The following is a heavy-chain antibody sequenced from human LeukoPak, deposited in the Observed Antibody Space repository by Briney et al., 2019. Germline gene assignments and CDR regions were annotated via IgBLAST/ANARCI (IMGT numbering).Heavy chain of an antibody. CDR1: GYTFTSYD. D-gene: IGHD6-13*01. CDR3: ARGAGVAALSTLDY. J-gene: IGHJ4*02. V-gene: IGHV1-8*01. CDR2: MNPNSGNT. Sequence: ASVKVSCKASGYTFTSYDINWVRQATGQGLEWMGWMNPNSGNTGYAQKFQGRVTMTRNTSISTAYMELSSLRSEDTAVYYCARGAGVAALSTLDYWGQGTLATVSS.